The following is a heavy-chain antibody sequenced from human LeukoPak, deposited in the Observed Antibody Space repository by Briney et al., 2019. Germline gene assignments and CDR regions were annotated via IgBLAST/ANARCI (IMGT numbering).Heavy chain of an antibody. J-gene: IGHJ6*04. D-gene: IGHD6-19*01. CDR1: GYSFTSYW. V-gene: IGHV5-51*01. Sequence: GESLKISCKGSGYSFTSYWIGWVRQMPGKGLEWMGIIYPGDSDTRYSPSFQGQVTISADKSISTAYLQWSSLKASDTAMYYRARLVRSSGHGMDVWGKGTTVTVSS. CDR3: ARLVRSSGHGMDV. CDR2: IYPGDSDT.